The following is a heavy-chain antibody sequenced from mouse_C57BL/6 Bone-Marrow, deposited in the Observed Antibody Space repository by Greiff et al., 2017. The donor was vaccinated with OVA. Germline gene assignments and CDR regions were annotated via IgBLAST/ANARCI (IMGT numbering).Heavy chain of an antibody. J-gene: IGHJ4*01. CDR1: GYTFTSYW. CDR2: IYPGSGST. Sequence: QVQLQQPGAELVKPGASVKMSCKASGYTFTSYWITWVKQRPGQGLEWIGDIYPGSGSTNYNEKFKSKATLTVDTSSSTAYMQLSSLTSEDSAVYYCARGSLYYGNRDYWGQGTSVTVSS. D-gene: IGHD2-1*01. V-gene: IGHV1-55*01. CDR3: ARGSLYYGNRDY.